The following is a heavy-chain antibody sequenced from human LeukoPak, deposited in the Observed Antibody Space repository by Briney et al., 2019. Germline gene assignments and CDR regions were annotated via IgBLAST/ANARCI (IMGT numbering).Heavy chain of an antibody. Sequence: SQTLSLTCTVSGGSISSGDYYWSWIRQPPGKGLEWIGYIYYSGRTYYNPSLKSRVTISVDTSKNQFSLKLSSATAADTAVYYCAREWLSQESFDYWGQGTLVTVSS. V-gene: IGHV4-30-4*01. D-gene: IGHD3-22*01. J-gene: IGHJ4*02. CDR1: GGSISSGDYY. CDR3: AREWLSQESFDY. CDR2: IYYSGRT.